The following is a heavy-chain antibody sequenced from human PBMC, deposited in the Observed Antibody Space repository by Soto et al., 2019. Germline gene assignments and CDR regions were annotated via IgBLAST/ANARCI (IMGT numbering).Heavy chain of an antibody. D-gene: IGHD4-17*01. V-gene: IGHV3-72*01. J-gene: IGHJ2*01. Sequence: EVQLVESGGGLVQPGGSLRLSCAASGFTFSDHYVDWVRQAPGKGLEWVGRTRNKANSYTTEYAASVKGRFTISRDDSKNSLYLQMNSLKTEDTAVYYCARVGDYGDYVDWYFDLWGRGTLVTVSS. CDR1: GFTFSDHY. CDR3: ARVGDYGDYVDWYFDL. CDR2: TRNKANSYTT.